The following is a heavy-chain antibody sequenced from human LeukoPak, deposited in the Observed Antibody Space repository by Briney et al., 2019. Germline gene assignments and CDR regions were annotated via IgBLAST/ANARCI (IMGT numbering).Heavy chain of an antibody. CDR3: ARGVWYYDC. D-gene: IGHD6-19*01. J-gene: IGHJ4*02. Sequence: SETLSLTCTVSGGSISSYYWSWTRQPPGKGLEWIGYIYYSGSTKDYPSLKSRVTISVDTSKNQFSLKLSSVTAADTAVFYCARGVWYYDCWGQGTLVTVSS. CDR2: IYYSGST. CDR1: GGSISSYY. V-gene: IGHV4-59*01.